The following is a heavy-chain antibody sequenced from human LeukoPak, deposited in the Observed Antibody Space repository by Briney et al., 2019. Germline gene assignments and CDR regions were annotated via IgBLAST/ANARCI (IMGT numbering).Heavy chain of an antibody. V-gene: IGHV2-70*11. J-gene: IGHJ4*02. Sequence: TLSLTCTVSGGSISSYYWSWIRQPPGKALEWLARIDWDDDKYYSTSLKTRLTISKDTSKNQVVLTMTNMDPVDTATYYCARSAAAGQYYFHYWGQGTLVTVSS. CDR3: ARSAAAGQYYFHY. CDR2: IDWDDDK. CDR1: GGSISSYYW. D-gene: IGHD6-13*01.